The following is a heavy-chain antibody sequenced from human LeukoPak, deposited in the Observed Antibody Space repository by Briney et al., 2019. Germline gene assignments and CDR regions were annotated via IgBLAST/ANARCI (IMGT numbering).Heavy chain of an antibody. CDR3: ARGRFIAAAFPGDY. J-gene: IGHJ4*02. CDR1: GFTFSDYY. Sequence: GGSLRLSCAASGFTFSDYYMSWIRQAPGKGLEWVAYISTSGNTIYYADSVKGRFTISRDNAKNSLYLQMNSLRAADTAVYYCARGRFIAAAFPGDYWGQGTLVTVSS. D-gene: IGHD6-13*01. CDR2: ISTSGNTI. V-gene: IGHV3-11*01.